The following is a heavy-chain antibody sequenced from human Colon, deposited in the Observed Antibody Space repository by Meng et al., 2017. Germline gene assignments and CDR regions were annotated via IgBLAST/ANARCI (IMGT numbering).Heavy chain of an antibody. J-gene: IGHJ4*02. D-gene: IGHD3-10*01. CDR2: LYWDETK. V-gene: IGHV2-5*02. CDR1: GFALSTYGLG. CDR3: VRREGGDIFEY. Sequence: IALRESGRNMVKPPQTRTGNCTFDGFALSTYGLGVGWVRQPTGKTLEWLGTLYWDETKRYNPSLKSRLTINRDTSTNQVVLTMTNMGPVDTATYYCVRREGGDIFEYWGQGALVTVSS.